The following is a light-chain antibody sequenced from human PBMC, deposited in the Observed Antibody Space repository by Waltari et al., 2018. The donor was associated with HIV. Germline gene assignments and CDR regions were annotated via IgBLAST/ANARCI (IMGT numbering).Light chain of an antibody. CDR1: QSLSAF. Sequence: EIVLTQSPATLSLSPGDRATLSCRASQSLSAFLAWYQQKPGQAPRLLIYDASNRATGIPARFSGRGSGTDFTLTISSLEPEDFAVYYCQQRSSWPLITFGQGTRLEIK. J-gene: IGKJ5*01. CDR2: DAS. V-gene: IGKV3-11*01. CDR3: QQRSSWPLIT.